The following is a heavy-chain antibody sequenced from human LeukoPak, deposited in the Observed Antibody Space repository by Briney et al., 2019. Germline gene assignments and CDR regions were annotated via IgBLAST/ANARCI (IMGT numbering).Heavy chain of an antibody. Sequence: SETLSLTCAVYGGSFKGYYWSWIRQPPAKGLEWIGEINPGGSTNYNASLKGRVAISADTSKNQFSQELSSVTAADTAVYYCASHRLYYHYMDVWGKGTTVTVSS. J-gene: IGHJ6*03. V-gene: IGHV4-34*01. CDR3: ASHRLYYHYMDV. CDR2: INPGGST. CDR1: GGSFKGYY.